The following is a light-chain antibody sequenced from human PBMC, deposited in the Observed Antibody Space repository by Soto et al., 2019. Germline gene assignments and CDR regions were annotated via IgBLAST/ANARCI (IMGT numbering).Light chain of an antibody. CDR1: QSVSSSY. CDR3: QQYNNWPLA. J-gene: IGKJ5*01. CDR2: DAS. V-gene: IGKV3-20*01. Sequence: EIVLTQSPGTLSLSPGERATLSCRPSQSVSSSYLAWYQQKPGQAPRLLIYDASSRATGIPDRFSGSGSGTDFTLTISSLQSEDFAVYFCQQYNNWPLAFGQGTRLEIK.